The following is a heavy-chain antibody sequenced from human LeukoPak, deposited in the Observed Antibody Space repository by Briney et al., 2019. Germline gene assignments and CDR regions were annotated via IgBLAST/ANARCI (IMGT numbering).Heavy chain of an antibody. D-gene: IGHD4-17*01. V-gene: IGHV5-51*01. CDR1: GYSFTSYW. CDR2: IYPGDSDT. J-gene: IGHJ6*02. Sequence: GESLKISCKGSGYSFTSYWIGWVRQMPGKCLEWMGIIYPGDSDTRCSPSFQGQVTISADKSISTAYLQWSSLKASDTAMYYCARWGGAHGDFSYYYYGMDVWGQGTTVTVSS. CDR3: ARWGGAHGDFSYYYYGMDV.